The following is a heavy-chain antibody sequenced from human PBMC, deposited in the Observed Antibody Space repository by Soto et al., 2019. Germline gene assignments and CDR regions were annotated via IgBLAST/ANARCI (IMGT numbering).Heavy chain of an antibody. CDR1: RDRFTRSY. J-gene: IGHJ4*02. CDR3: ASENSSSWYGHYFDY. V-gene: IGHV1-46*01. Sequence: VSLKGSCKPSRDRFTRSYMLWILHTPGQGIDWIGIINPSGGSTRYAQKFEGRVTMIRDTATSTVDMELSSLRSEDTAVYYCASENSSSWYGHYFDYWGGRTLVNVSS. D-gene: IGHD6-13*01. CDR2: INPSGGST.